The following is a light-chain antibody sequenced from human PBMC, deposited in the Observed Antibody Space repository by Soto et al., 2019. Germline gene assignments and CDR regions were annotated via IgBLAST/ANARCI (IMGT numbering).Light chain of an antibody. Sequence: QSVLTQPASVSGSPGQSITISCTGTSSDVGGYDYVSWYQQHPGKVPKLMIYDVSSRPSGVSNRFSGSKSGNTASLTISGLQAEDEADSYCSSYASSSTLVFGGGTKLTVL. CDR3: SSYASSSTLV. J-gene: IGLJ2*01. V-gene: IGLV2-14*01. CDR1: SSDVGGYDY. CDR2: DVS.